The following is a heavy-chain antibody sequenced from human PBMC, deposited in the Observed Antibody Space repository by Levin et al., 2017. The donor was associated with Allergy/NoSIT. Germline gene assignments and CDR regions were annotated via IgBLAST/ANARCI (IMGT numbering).Heavy chain of an antibody. D-gene: IGHD3-10*01. V-gene: IGHV4-39*01. CDR3: ASGFAECPDSEIDF. Sequence: GSLRLSCSVFGGSTTSSSYYWGWIRQPPGKGLEWIGTVYYSGKVDYNPSLESRVTISLDTSKNQFSLKVTSVTVADTAVYSCASGFAECPDSEIDFWGQGNLVIVSS. CDR1: GGSTTSSSYY. J-gene: IGHJ4*02. CDR2: VYYSGKV.